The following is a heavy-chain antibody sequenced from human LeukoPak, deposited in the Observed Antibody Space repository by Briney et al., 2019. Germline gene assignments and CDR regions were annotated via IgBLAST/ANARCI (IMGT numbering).Heavy chain of an antibody. D-gene: IGHD3-10*01. V-gene: IGHV4-4*07. J-gene: IGHJ5*02. Sequence: SETLSLTCTVSGGSISSYYWSWIRQPAGKGLEWIGRIYTSGSTNYNPSLKSRVTMSVDTSKNQFSLKLSSVTAADTAVYYCARDPADYYGSGSPLDPWGQGTLVTVSS. CDR1: GGSISSYY. CDR3: ARDPADYYGSGSPLDP. CDR2: IYTSGST.